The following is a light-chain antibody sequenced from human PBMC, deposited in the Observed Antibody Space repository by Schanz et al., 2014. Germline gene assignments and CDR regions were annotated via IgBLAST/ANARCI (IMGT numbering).Light chain of an antibody. CDR1: TGPVTSGHY. Sequence: QAVVTQEASLTVSPGGTVTLTCASSTGPVTSGHYANWFQQKPGQAPRALIYSTTNKRTWTPARFSGSLLGGKAALTLSGAQPEDEAEYYCLLYHDGTWVFGGGTKLTVL. J-gene: IGLJ3*02. CDR2: STT. CDR3: LLYHDGTWV. V-gene: IGLV7-43*01.